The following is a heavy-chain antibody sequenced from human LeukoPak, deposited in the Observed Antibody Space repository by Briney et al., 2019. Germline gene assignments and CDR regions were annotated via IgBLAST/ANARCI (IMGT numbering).Heavy chain of an antibody. D-gene: IGHD1-26*01. Sequence: SETLSLTCTGSGGSISSSSYYWGWIRQPPGKGLEWIGSIYYSGSTYYNPSLKSRATISVDTSKYQFSLKLSSETAADTAVYYCARQPEQEGWELPYYYMDVWRKGTTVTVSS. CDR1: GGSISSSSYY. CDR2: IYYSGST. CDR3: ARQPEQEGWELPYYYMDV. J-gene: IGHJ6*03. V-gene: IGHV4-39*01.